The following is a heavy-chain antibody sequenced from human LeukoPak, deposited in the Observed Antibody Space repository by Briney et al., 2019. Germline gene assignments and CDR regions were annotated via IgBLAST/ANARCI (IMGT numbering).Heavy chain of an antibody. Sequence: GRSLRLSCAASGFTFSSYGMHWVRQAPGKGLEWVAVISYDGSNKYYADSVKGRFTISRDNSKNTLYLQMNSLRAEDTAVYYCAKDPTETYPSGEGDSSGFFDYWGQGTLVTVSS. CDR1: GFTFSSYG. D-gene: IGHD3-22*01. CDR2: ISYDGSNK. J-gene: IGHJ4*02. V-gene: IGHV3-30*18. CDR3: AKDPTETYPSGEGDSSGFFDY.